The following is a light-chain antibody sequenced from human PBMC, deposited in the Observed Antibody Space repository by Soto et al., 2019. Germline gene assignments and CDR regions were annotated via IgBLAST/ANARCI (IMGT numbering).Light chain of an antibody. V-gene: IGLV1-44*01. CDR3: AAWHDSLNGPV. CDR1: SSNTGGNS. J-gene: IGLJ3*02. CDR2: NNN. Sequence: QSVLTQPPSVSAAPGQKVTISCSGSSSNTGGNSVSWYQQLPGTAPKLLIYNNNQRPSGVPDRFSGSKSGTSASLAISGLQSEDEADYYCAAWHDSLNGPVFGGGTKVTVL.